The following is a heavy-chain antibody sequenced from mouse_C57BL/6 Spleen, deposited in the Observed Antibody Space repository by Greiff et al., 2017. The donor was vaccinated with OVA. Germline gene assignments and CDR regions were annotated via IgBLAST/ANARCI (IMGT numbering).Heavy chain of an antibody. CDR2: INPGSGGT. Sequence: QVQLQQSGAELVRPGTSVKVSCKASGYAFTNYLIEWVKQRPGQGLEWIGVINPGSGGTTYNEKFKGKATLTADKSSSTAYMQLSSLTSEDSAVYFCARSATTVVARGYFDVWGTGTTVTVSS. CDR1: GYAFTNYL. J-gene: IGHJ1*03. CDR3: ARSATTVVARGYFDV. V-gene: IGHV1-54*01. D-gene: IGHD1-1*01.